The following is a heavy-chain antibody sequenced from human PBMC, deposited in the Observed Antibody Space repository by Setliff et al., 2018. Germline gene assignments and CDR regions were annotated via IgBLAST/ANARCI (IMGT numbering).Heavy chain of an antibody. Sequence: GGSLRLSCAASGFTFSSFWMSWVRQAPGRGLEWVANINQAGSAKYYVDSVKGRFTISRDNAKNSLYLQMNSLRAEDTAVYYCARDVYDFRTGQCDPWGQGTRVTVSS. J-gene: IGHJ5*02. D-gene: IGHD3-3*01. CDR3: ARDVYDFRTGQCDP. V-gene: IGHV3-7*01. CDR2: INQAGSAK. CDR1: GFTFSSFW.